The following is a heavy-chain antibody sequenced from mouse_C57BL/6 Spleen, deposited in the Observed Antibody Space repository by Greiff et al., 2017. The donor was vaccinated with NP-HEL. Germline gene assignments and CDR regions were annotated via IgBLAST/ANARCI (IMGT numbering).Heavy chain of an antibody. J-gene: IGHJ2*01. CDR2: IDPENGDT. CDR3: TIATVVAPFDY. Sequence: VQLQQSGAELVRPGASGKLSCTASGFNIKDDFMHWVKQRPEQGLEWIGWIDPENGDTEYASKFQGKATITADTSSNTAYLQLSSLTSEDTAVYYCTIATVVAPFDYWGQGTTLTVSS. V-gene: IGHV14-4*01. D-gene: IGHD1-1*01. CDR1: GFNIKDDF.